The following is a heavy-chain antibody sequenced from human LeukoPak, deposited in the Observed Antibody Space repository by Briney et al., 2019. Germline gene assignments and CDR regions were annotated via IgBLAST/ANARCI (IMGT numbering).Heavy chain of an antibody. Sequence: PSETLSLTCTVSGGSISSSSYYWGWIRQPPGKGLEWIGSIYYSGSTYYNPPLKSRVTISVDMSKSQFSLRLTSVTAADTAVYYCARKNDFDIWGQGTLVTVSS. CDR3: ARKNDFDI. D-gene: IGHD2/OR15-2a*01. CDR2: IYYSGST. J-gene: IGHJ3*02. V-gene: IGHV4-39*07. CDR1: GGSISSSSYY.